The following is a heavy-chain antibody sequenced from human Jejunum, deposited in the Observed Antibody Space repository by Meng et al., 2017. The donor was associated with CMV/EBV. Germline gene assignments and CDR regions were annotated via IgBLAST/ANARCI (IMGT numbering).Heavy chain of an antibody. J-gene: IGHJ4*02. V-gene: IGHV3-23*01. CDR2: ISGSSGTT. CDR3: VKDHPVCSH. Sequence: EVELWVCGGGLVQPGGALRLACAAFGFPFRTYGMNWVRQAPGKGLEWVSGISGSSGTTYYADTVKGRFTISRDDSKNTLYLQMNSLRAEDTAVYYCVKDHPVCSHWGQGTLVTVSS. D-gene: IGHD2-15*01. CDR1: GFPFRTYG.